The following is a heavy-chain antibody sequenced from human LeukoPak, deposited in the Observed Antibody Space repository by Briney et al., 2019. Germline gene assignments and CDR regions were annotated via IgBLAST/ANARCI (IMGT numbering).Heavy chain of an antibody. J-gene: IGHJ4*02. CDR1: GYTFTGYY. CDR2: INPNRGGT. CDR3: AREKKLRGATDY. Sequence: ASVKVSCKASGYTFTGYYMHWVRQAPGQGLEWMGWINPNRGGTNYAQKFQGRVTMTRDTSISTAYMELSRLRSDDTAVYYCAREKKLRGATDYWGQGTLVTVSS. V-gene: IGHV1-2*02. D-gene: IGHD1-26*01.